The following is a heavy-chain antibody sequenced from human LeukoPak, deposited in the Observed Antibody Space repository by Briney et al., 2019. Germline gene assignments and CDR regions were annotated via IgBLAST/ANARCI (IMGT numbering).Heavy chain of an antibody. CDR2: IYTSGST. J-gene: IGHJ5*02. CDR1: GGSISSYY. V-gene: IGHV4-4*07. Sequence: SETLSLTCTVSGGSISSYYWSWIRQPAGKGLEWIGRIYTSGSTNYNPSLKSRVTMSVDTSKNQFSLKLSSVTAAVTAVYYCARDDTVTTSGWFDPWGQGTLVTVSS. D-gene: IGHD4-11*01. CDR3: ARDDTVTTSGWFDP.